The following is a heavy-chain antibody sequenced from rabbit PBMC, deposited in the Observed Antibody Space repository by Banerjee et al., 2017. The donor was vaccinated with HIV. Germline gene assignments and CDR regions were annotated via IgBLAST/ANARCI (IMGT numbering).Heavy chain of an antibody. J-gene: IGHJ4*01. CDR1: VFSFSNRYV. D-gene: IGHD7-1*01. CDR2: INTSSGNT. V-gene: IGHV1S45*01. Sequence: QEQLEESGGGLVKPEGSLPLTCKASVFSFSNRYVMCWVRQAPGKGLEWISCINTSSGNTGYASWAKVRFTISKTSSTTVTLQMTSLTAADTATYFCARGDGAYAGYDGLWGQGTLVTVS. CDR3: ARGDGAYAGYDGL.